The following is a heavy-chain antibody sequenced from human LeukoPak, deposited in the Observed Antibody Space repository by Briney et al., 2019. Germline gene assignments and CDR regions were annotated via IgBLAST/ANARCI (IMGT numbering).Heavy chain of an antibody. CDR3: AKDTYSSGWSSNSFDY. Sequence: GGSLRLSCAASGFTFSSYSMNWVRQAPGKGLEWVSYISSASGSIYYADSVKGRFTISRDNAKNSLYLQMNSLRAEDTALYYCAKDTYSSGWSSNSFDYWGQGTLVTVSS. CDR2: ISSASGSI. CDR1: GFTFSSYS. D-gene: IGHD6-19*01. J-gene: IGHJ4*02. V-gene: IGHV3-48*04.